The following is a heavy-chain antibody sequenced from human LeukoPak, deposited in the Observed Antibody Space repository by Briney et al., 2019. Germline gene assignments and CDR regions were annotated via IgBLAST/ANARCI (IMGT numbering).Heavy chain of an antibody. V-gene: IGHV4-61*02. J-gene: IGHJ4*02. Sequence: SETLSLTCTVSGNSIANTFYYWSWLRQPAGKGLEWIVRIYTTGSTDYNPSLKSRVTISLDTSRNQFSLKLSSVTAADTAVYYCARRQDGHDYWGQGTLVTVSS. CDR1: GNSIANTFYY. CDR2: IYTTGST. CDR3: ARRQDGHDY.